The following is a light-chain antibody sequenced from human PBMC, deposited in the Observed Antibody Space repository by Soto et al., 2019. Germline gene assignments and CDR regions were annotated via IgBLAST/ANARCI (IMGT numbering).Light chain of an antibody. Sequence: EIVLTQSPGTLSLSPGDRATLSCRASQTVISNYLAWYQQRPGQPPRLLIHGASNSATGIPDRFSGGGSGTDFILTISRLEPEDFAMYYCQQMRTFGQGTKVEMK. J-gene: IGKJ1*01. CDR3: QQMRT. CDR1: QTVISNY. CDR2: GAS. V-gene: IGKV3-20*01.